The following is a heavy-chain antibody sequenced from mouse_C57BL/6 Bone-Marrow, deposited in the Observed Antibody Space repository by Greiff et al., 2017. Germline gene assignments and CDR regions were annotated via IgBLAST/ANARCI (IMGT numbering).Heavy chain of an antibody. J-gene: IGHJ2*01. D-gene: IGHD2-3*01. CDR2: ISDGGSYT. CDR1: GFTFSSYA. Sequence: EVMLVESGGGLVKPGGSLKLSCAASGFTFSSYAMSWVRQTPEKRLEWVATISDGGSYTYYPDNVKGRFTISRDNAKNNLYLQMSHLKSEDTARYYCARQASYDGYYVVDYWGQGTTLTVSS. CDR3: ARQASYDGYYVVDY. V-gene: IGHV5-4*03.